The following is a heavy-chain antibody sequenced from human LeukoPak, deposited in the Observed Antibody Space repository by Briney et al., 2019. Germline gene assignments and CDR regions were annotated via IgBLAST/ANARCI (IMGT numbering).Heavy chain of an antibody. CDR3: ARENPTPLTNYDFWSGYASSFDY. CDR2: IYTSGST. J-gene: IGHJ4*02. CDR1: GGSISSYY. V-gene: IGHV4-4*07. D-gene: IGHD3-3*01. Sequence: SETLSLTCTVSGGSISSYYWSWIRQPAGRGLEWIGRIYTSGSTNYNPSLKSRVTMSVDTSKNQFSLKLSSVTAADTAVYYCARENPTPLTNYDFWSGYASSFDYWGQGTLVTVPS.